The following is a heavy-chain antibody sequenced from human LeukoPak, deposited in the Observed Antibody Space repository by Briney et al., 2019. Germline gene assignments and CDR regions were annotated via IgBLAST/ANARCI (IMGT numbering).Heavy chain of an antibody. Sequence: GGSLRLSCAASGFTFSSYAMSWAGHAPGKGLEWVSAISGSGGSTYYADSVKGRFTISRDNSKNTLYLQMNGLRAEDTAVYYCAKLSPLYYDSHYWGQGTLVTVSS. CDR2: ISGSGGST. D-gene: IGHD3-22*01. J-gene: IGHJ4*02. V-gene: IGHV3-23*01. CDR1: GFTFSSYA. CDR3: AKLSPLYYDSHY.